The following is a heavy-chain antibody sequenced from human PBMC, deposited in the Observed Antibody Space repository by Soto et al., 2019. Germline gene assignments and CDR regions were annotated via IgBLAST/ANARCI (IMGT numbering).Heavy chain of an antibody. CDR2: ITSSSSTV. J-gene: IGHJ4*02. Sequence: EVQLVESGGGLVQPGGSLRLSCAASGFTFTSYSMNWLRQAPGKGLEWVSYITSSSSTVYYADSVKGRFTISRDNAKNLLYLQMNSLRAEDTAVYYCAVAKFDHWGQGTLVTVSS. CDR3: AVAKFDH. CDR1: GFTFTSYS. V-gene: IGHV3-48*01.